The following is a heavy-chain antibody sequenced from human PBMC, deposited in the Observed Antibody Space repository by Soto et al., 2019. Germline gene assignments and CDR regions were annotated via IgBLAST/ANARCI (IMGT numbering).Heavy chain of an antibody. CDR2: ISLGDSYK. CDR1: GFTFSDYY. D-gene: IGHD5-12*01. V-gene: IGHV3-11*06. Sequence: QVQLVESGGGLVKPGGSPRLACAASGFTFSDYYMSWVRQAPGKGLEWVSFISLGDSYKKTADSVKGRFTISRDNAKNSLYLQMNSLRAEDTALYYCVRESRTDEDGYDARGYYFDYWGQGTLVTVSS. J-gene: IGHJ4*02. CDR3: VRESRTDEDGYDARGYYFDY.